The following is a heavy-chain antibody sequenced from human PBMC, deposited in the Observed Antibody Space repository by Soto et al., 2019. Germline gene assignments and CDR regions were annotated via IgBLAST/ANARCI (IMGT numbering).Heavy chain of an antibody. CDR3: ARERSRSAYYYDSSGYYFDY. D-gene: IGHD3-22*01. Sequence: ASVKVSCKASGGTFSSYAISWVRQAPGQGLEWMGRIIPILGIANYAQKFQGRVTITADKSTSTAYMELSSLRSEDTAVYYCARERSRSAYYYDSSGYYFDYWGQGTLVTVSS. CDR2: IIPILGIA. CDR1: GGTFSSYA. V-gene: IGHV1-69*04. J-gene: IGHJ4*02.